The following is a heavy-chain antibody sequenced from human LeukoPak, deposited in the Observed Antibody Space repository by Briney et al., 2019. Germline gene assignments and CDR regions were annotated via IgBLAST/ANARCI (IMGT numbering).Heavy chain of an antibody. CDR1: GYSFTSYW. CDR3: ARHRGDGYNSYYFDY. V-gene: IGHV5-51*01. J-gene: IGHJ4*02. CDR2: IYPGDSDT. D-gene: IGHD5-24*01. Sequence: GESLKISCKGSGYSFTSYWIAWVRQMPGKGLEWMGIIYPGDSDTRYSPSFQGQVTISADKSISTAYLQWSSLKASDTAMYYCARHRGDGYNSYYFDYWGQGTLVTVSS.